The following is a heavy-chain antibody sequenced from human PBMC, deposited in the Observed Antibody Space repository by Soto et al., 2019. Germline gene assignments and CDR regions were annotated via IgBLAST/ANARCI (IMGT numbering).Heavy chain of an antibody. J-gene: IGHJ3*02. CDR2: ISGSGGST. D-gene: IGHD2-15*01. CDR3: AKDRYCSGGSCYSEWAFDI. Sequence: EVQLLESGGGLVQPGGSLRLSCADSGFTFRNYAMSWVRQAPGKGLEWVSAISGSGGSTYYADSVKGRFPISRDNSKNPLFLQMNSLRAEDTAVYYCAKDRYCSGGSCYSEWAFDIWGQGTMVTVSS. CDR1: GFTFRNYA. V-gene: IGHV3-23*01.